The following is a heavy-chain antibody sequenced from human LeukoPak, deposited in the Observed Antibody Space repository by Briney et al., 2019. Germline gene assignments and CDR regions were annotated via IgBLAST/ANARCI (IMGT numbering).Heavy chain of an antibody. CDR3: AREAVTTHSYVDY. D-gene: IGHD4-11*01. J-gene: IGHJ4*02. Sequence: PSETLSLTCTVSGGSISSGGYYWSWIRQHPGKGLEWIGYIYYSGSTYYNPSLKSRVTISVDTSKNQFSLKLSSVTAADTAVYYCAREAVTTHSYVDYWGQGTLVTVSS. CDR2: IYYSGST. V-gene: IGHV4-31*03. CDR1: GGSISSGGYY.